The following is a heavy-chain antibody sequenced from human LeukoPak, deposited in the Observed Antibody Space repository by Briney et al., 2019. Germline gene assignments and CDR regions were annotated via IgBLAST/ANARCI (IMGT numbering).Heavy chain of an antibody. CDR2: ISYDGSNK. V-gene: IGHV3-30*18. CDR3: AKISRYCSSTSCYTYYYYYGMDV. CDR1: GFTFSSYG. Sequence: GGSLRLSCAASGFTFSSYGMHWVRQAPGKGLKWVAVISYDGSNKYYADSVKGRFTISRDNSKNTLYLQMNSLRAEDTAVYYCAKISRYCSSTSCYTYYYYYGMDVWGQGTTVTVSS. J-gene: IGHJ6*02. D-gene: IGHD2-2*02.